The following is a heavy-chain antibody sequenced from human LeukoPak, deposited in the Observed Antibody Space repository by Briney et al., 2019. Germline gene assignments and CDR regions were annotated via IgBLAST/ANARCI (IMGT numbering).Heavy chain of an antibody. CDR3: ARSASPGYSSGWYGIAVAGTAEFFDY. V-gene: IGHV3-30-3*01. J-gene: IGHJ4*02. Sequence: GGSLRLSCAASGFTFSSYAMHWVRQAPGKGLEWVAVISYDGSNKYYADSVKGRFTISRDNSKNTLYLQMNNLRAEDTAVYYCARSASPGYSSGWYGIAVAGTAEFFDYWGQGTLVTVSS. CDR1: GFTFSSYA. D-gene: IGHD6-19*01. CDR2: ISYDGSNK.